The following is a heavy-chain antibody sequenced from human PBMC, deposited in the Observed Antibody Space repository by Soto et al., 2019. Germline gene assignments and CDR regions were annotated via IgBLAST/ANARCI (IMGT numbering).Heavy chain of an antibody. CDR1: GYTFTSYG. Sequence: ASVKVSCKASGYTFTSYGISWVRQAPGQGLEWMGWISAYNGNTNYAQKLQGRVTMTTDTSTSTAYMELRSLRSDDTAVYYCARVTTVTTPNYYYYGMDVWGQGTTVTV. J-gene: IGHJ6*02. V-gene: IGHV1-18*01. CDR2: ISAYNGNT. D-gene: IGHD4-4*01. CDR3: ARVTTVTTPNYYYYGMDV.